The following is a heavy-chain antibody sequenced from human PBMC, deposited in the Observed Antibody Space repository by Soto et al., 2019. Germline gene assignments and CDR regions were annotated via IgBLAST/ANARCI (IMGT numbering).Heavy chain of an antibody. CDR2: MNPNSGNT. CDR1: GYTFTSYD. CDR3: ARTFIVVVPAAMSRYYYYMDV. D-gene: IGHD2-2*01. Sequence: QVQLVQSGAEVKKPGASVKVSCKASGYTFTSYDINWVRQATGHGLEWMGWMNPNSGNTGYAQKFQGRVTMTRNTSISTAYMELSSLRSEDTAVYYCARTFIVVVPAAMSRYYYYMDVWGKGTTVTVSS. V-gene: IGHV1-8*01. J-gene: IGHJ6*03.